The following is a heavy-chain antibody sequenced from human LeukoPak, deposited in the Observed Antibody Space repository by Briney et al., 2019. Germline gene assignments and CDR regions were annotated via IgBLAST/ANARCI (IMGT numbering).Heavy chain of an antibody. CDR3: ARGGAYCSSTSCYVLDY. CDR2: INPNSGGT. Sequence: ASVKVSCNASGYTFTGYYMHWVRQAPGQGLEWMGWINPNSGGTNYAQKFQGRVTMTRDTSISTAYMELSRLRSDDTAVYYCARGGAYCSSTSCYVLDYWGQGTLVTVSS. J-gene: IGHJ4*02. V-gene: IGHV1-2*02. D-gene: IGHD2-2*01. CDR1: GYTFTGYY.